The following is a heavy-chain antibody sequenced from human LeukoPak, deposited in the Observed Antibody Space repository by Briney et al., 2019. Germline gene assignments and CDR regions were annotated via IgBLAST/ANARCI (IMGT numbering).Heavy chain of an antibody. J-gene: IGHJ5*02. D-gene: IGHD5-24*01. CDR1: GYTFTSNY. CDR3: ARDNSVRDEAWWFNP. CDR2: ISPSGGST. Sequence: ASVKVSCKAFGYTFTSNYMHWVRQAPGQGPEWMGVISPSGGSTTYAQKFQGRVTLTRDMSTSTDYLELSSLRPEDTAVYYCARDNSVRDEAWWFNPWGQGTLVTVPS. V-gene: IGHV1-46*01.